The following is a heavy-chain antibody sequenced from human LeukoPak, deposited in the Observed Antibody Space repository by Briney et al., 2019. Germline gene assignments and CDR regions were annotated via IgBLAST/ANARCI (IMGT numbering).Heavy chain of an antibody. J-gene: IGHJ3*02. Sequence: GESLKISCKGSGYSFTSYWIGWVRQMPGKGLEWMGIIYPGDSDTRYSPSFQGQVTISADKSISTAYLQWSSLKASDTAMHYCARRGPLTGYPDAFDIWGQGTMVTVSS. CDR3: ARRGPLTGYPDAFDI. D-gene: IGHD3-9*01. CDR2: IYPGDSDT. V-gene: IGHV5-51*01. CDR1: GYSFTSYW.